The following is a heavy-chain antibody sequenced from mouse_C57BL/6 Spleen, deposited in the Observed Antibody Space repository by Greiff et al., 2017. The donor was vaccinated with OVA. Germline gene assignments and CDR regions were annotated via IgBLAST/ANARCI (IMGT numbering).Heavy chain of an antibody. J-gene: IGHJ2*01. CDR2: IYWDDDK. CDR3: ARSHCGSSFDY. V-gene: IGHV8-12*01. Sequence: QVTLKESGPGLLQPSQTLSLTCSSSGFSLSTSGMGVSWLRQPPGMGLEWLVHIYWDDDKRYNPFLKSRPTISKDTSTNQAFLKITSVDTADAATYYCARSHCGSSFDYWGQGTTLTVSS. D-gene: IGHD1-1*01. CDR1: GFSLSTSGMG.